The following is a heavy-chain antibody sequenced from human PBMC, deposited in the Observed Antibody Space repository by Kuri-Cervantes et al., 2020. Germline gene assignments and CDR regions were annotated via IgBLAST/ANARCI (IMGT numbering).Heavy chain of an antibody. Sequence: SSYXMSWVRQAPGKGLXXVSLISGSXXTTYYADSVKGRFTISRDNSKNTLYLQMNSLRXGDTAVYYCARDEIQLVLSWXFYGMDVWGQGTTVTVSS. V-gene: IGHV3-23*01. D-gene: IGHD6-13*01. CDR1: SSYX. CDR3: ARDEIQLVLSWXFYGMDV. J-gene: IGHJ6*02. CDR2: ISGSXXTT.